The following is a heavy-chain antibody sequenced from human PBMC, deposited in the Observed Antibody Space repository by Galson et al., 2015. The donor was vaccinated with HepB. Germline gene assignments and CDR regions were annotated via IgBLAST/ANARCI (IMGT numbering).Heavy chain of an antibody. CDR1: GGSFSGYY. D-gene: IGHD3-22*01. Sequence: SETLSLTCAVYGGSFSGYYWSWIRRPPGKGLGWIGEINHSGNTNYNPSLKSRVTISVDTSKNQFSLKLSSVTAADTAVYYCARVGYYDSSGYYSYYFDYWGQGTLVTVSS. CDR2: INHSGNT. CDR3: ARVGYYDSSGYYSYYFDY. V-gene: IGHV4-34*01. J-gene: IGHJ4*02.